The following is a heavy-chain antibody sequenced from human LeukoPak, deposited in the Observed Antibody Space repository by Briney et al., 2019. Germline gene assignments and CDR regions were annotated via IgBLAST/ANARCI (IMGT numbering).Heavy chain of an antibody. Sequence: GRSLGLSCAASEFTFRSYVMHWVRQAPGKGLEWVAVISYDGGNTYYADSVKGRFTISRDNSKNTLYLQMNSLRVEDTAVYYCARVRGIQLWLDYWGQGTLVTVSS. CDR2: ISYDGGNT. CDR3: ARVRGIQLWLDY. V-gene: IGHV3-30*04. CDR1: EFTFRSYV. D-gene: IGHD5-18*01. J-gene: IGHJ4*02.